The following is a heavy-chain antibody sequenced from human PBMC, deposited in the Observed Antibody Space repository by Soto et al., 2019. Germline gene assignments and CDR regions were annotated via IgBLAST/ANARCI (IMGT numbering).Heavy chain of an antibody. CDR1: GFTFSYYW. D-gene: IGHD1-26*01. V-gene: IGHV3-74*01. CDR2: IHSDGSST. Sequence: EVQLLESGGGLVQPGESLRLSCAASGFTFSYYWRHRVRHAPGMGLVWVSRIHSDGSSTTYADSVKGRFTISRDNARNRLYLQMNSLRAEDTAVYYCARGDRGAFDLWGQGTVVTVSS. CDR3: ARGDRGAFDL. J-gene: IGHJ3*01.